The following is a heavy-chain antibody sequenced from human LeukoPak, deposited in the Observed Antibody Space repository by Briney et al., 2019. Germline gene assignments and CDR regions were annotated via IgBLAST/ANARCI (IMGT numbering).Heavy chain of an antibody. V-gene: IGHV4-34*01. CDR1: GGSFSGYY. CDR3: ARGGPPSLGWELRRRLFDY. Sequence: PSETLSLTCAVYGGSFSGYYWSWIRQPPGKGLEWIGEINHSGSTNYNPSLKSRVTISVDTSKNQFSLKLSSVTAADTAVYYCARGGPPSLGWELRRRLFDYWGQGTLVTVSS. CDR2: INHSGST. D-gene: IGHD1-26*01. J-gene: IGHJ4*02.